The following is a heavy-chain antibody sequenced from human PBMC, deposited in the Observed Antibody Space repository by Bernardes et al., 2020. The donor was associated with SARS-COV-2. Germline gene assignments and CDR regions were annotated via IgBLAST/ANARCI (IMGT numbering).Heavy chain of an antibody. Sequence: ASVKVSCKASGYTFTGYYMHWVRQAPGQGLEWIGWINPNSGGTSYAQKFQGRVTMTRDTSISTANMELSRLISDDTAVYYCARTNSGWTLGYYFDYWGQGTLVTVSS. D-gene: IGHD6-19*01. CDR3: ARTNSGWTLGYYFDY. V-gene: IGHV1-2*02. CDR1: GYTFTGYY. CDR2: INPNSGGT. J-gene: IGHJ4*02.